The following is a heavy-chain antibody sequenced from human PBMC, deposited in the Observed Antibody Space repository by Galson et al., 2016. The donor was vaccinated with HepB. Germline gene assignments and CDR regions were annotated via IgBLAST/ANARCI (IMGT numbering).Heavy chain of an antibody. D-gene: IGHD5-12*01. CDR2: IRSKAYGGTT. CDR1: GFTFSSYA. Sequence: SLRLSCAASGFTFSSYAMTWVRQAPGKGLEWVGFIRSKAYGGTTEYAASVKGRFTISRDNSKNIAYLQMDSLKIEDTAVYYCTRDYDLDYWGPGTLVTVSS. CDR3: TRDYDLDY. J-gene: IGHJ4*02. V-gene: IGHV3-49*04.